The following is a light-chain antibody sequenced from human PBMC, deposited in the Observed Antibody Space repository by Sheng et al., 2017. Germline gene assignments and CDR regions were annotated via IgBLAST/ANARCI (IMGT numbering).Light chain of an antibody. Sequence: SYELTQPLSVSVALGQAARITCGANNIGSKSVHWSQQKPGQAPVLAIYRDNNRPSGIPERFSGSNSGNTATLTISRAQAGDEADYYCQVWDSNTVVVGGGTKLTVL. V-gene: IGLV3-9*01. CDR1: NIGSKS. CDR3: QVWDSNTVV. CDR2: RDN. J-gene: IGLJ2*01.